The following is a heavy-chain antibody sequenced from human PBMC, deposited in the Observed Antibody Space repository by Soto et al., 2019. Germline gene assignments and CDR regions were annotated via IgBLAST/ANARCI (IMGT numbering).Heavy chain of an antibody. J-gene: IGHJ5*02. V-gene: IGHV1-69*02. D-gene: IGHD1-26*01. CDR3: ASSRSVGVFDP. CDR1: GGTFSSYT. Sequence: QVQLVQSGAEVKKPGSSVKVSCKASGGTFSSYTISWVRQAPGQGLEWMGRIIPILGIANYAQKFQGRVTITADKSTSTAYMELSSLRSEDSAVYYCASSRSVGVFDPWGQGTLVTVSS. CDR2: IIPILGIA.